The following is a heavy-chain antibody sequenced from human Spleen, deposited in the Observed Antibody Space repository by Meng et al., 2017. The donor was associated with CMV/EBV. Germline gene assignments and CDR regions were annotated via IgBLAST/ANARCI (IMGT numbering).Heavy chain of an antibody. V-gene: IGHV1-2*02. Sequence: ASVKVSCKPSGYSFTAYFIHWVRQAPGHGLEWMGFINPNSGTTNYAQKFQGRVTMTRDTSIGTAYMELSSLKSNDTAVYYCAREVGIQVAGTATPEYYYGLDAWGLGTTVTVSS. CDR1: GYSFTAYF. CDR3: AREVGIQVAGTATPEYYYGLDA. J-gene: IGHJ6*02. D-gene: IGHD6-19*01. CDR2: INPNSGTT.